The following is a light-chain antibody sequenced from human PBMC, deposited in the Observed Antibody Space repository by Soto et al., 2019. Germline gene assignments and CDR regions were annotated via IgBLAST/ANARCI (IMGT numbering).Light chain of an antibody. J-gene: IGKJ3*01. CDR1: QSVSSTY. CDR2: DTS. CDR3: QQSGTSLFT. Sequence: IVLTQSPGTLSLSPGDRATLSCRASQSVSSTYLAWYQQKPGQAPRLLIYDTSRRATGVPDRFSGSGSGTDFTLTISRLDPEDFAVYYCQQSGTSLFTFGPGTKVDI. V-gene: IGKV3-20*01.